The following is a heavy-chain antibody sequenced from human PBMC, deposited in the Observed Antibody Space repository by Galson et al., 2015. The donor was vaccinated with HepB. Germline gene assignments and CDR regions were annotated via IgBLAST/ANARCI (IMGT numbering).Heavy chain of an antibody. CDR1: GYTFNSYG. Sequence: SVKVSCKASGYTFNSYGISWMRQAPGQGLEWMGWISEYTGNTDYSQKFQGRLTMTRDTSTSTVYMELRSLRYDDTALYYCAREGGYRSGGRSGFDPWGQGSLVTVSS. CDR2: ISEYTGNT. V-gene: IGHV1-18*01. D-gene: IGHD6-19*01. J-gene: IGHJ5*02. CDR3: AREGGYRSGGRSGFDP.